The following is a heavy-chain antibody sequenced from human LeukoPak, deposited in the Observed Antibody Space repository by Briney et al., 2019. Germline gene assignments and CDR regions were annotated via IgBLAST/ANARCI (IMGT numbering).Heavy chain of an antibody. CDR3: ARDQDYYGSGSYSNY. D-gene: IGHD3-10*01. V-gene: IGHV1-69*01. CDR1: GGTFSSYG. Sequence: SVKLSCTASGGTFSSYGISWVRQAPGQGLEWMAGIITIFGTANYAQKFQGRVTITADDSTSTAYMELSSLRSEDTAVYYCARDQDYYGSGSYSNYWGQGTLVTVSS. CDR2: IITIFGTA. J-gene: IGHJ4*02.